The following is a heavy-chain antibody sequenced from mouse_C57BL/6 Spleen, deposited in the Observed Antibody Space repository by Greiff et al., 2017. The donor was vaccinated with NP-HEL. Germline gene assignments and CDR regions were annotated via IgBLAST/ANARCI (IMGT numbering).Heavy chain of an antibody. Sequence: VQLKQSGPGLVKPSQSLSLTCSVTGYSITSGYYWNWIRQFPGNKLEWMGYISYDGSNNYNPSLKNRISITRDTSKNQFFLKLNSVTTEDTATYYCAREGFDYWGQGTSVTVSS. J-gene: IGHJ4*01. CDR2: ISYDGSN. V-gene: IGHV3-6*01. CDR3: AREGFDY. CDR1: GYSITSGYY.